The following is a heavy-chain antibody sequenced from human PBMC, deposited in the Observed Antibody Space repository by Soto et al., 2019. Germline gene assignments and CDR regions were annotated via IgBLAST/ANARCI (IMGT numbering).Heavy chain of an antibody. CDR3: ARDAARPYYYMDV. J-gene: IGHJ6*03. Sequence: SETLPLTCTVSGGSISSYYWSWIRQPPGKGLEWIGYIYYSGSTNYNPSLKSRVTISVDTSKNQFSLKLSPVTAADTAVYYCARDAARPYYYMDVWGKGTTVTVSS. CDR2: IYYSGST. V-gene: IGHV4-59*01. D-gene: IGHD6-6*01. CDR1: GGSISSYY.